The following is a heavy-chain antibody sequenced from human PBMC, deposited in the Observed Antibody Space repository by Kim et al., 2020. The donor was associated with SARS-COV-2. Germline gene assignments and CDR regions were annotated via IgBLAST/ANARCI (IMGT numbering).Heavy chain of an antibody. J-gene: IGHJ4*02. CDR3: ARVGGGNSGFVDY. CDR1: GGTFSSYA. Sequence: SVKVSCKASGGTFSSYAISWVRQAPGQGLEWMGGIIPIFGTANYAQKFQGRVTITADESTSTAYMELSSLRSEDTAVYYCARVGGGNSGFVDYWGQGTLVTVSS. CDR2: IIPIFGTA. D-gene: IGHD2-21*02. V-gene: IGHV1-69*13.